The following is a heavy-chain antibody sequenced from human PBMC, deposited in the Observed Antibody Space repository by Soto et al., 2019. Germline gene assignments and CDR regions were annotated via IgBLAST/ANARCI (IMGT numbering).Heavy chain of an antibody. CDR1: GFTFSSYA. D-gene: IGHD3-3*01. CDR3: AREIERLLGY. CDR2: ISYHGRNK. J-gene: IGHJ4*02. V-gene: IGHV3-30*04. Sequence: QVQLVESGGGVVQPGRSLRLSCAASGFTFSSYAMHWVRQAPGKGLEWVAVISYHGRNKYYEDSVKGRFTISRDNSKNTLYLQMNSLRAEDTGVYYCAREIERLLGYWGQGTLVTVSS.